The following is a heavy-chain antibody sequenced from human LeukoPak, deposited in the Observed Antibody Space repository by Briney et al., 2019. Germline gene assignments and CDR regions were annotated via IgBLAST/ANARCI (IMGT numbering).Heavy chain of an antibody. V-gene: IGHV1-8*03. J-gene: IGHJ4*02. Sequence: ASVKVSCKASGCTFTSYDINWVRQATGQGLEWMGWMNPNSGNTGYAQKFQGRVTITRNTSISTAYMELSSLRSEDTAVYYCARGGFYYDFWSGYYSYFDYWGQGTLVTVSS. CDR2: MNPNSGNT. CDR1: GCTFTSYD. D-gene: IGHD3-3*01. CDR3: ARGGFYYDFWSGYYSYFDY.